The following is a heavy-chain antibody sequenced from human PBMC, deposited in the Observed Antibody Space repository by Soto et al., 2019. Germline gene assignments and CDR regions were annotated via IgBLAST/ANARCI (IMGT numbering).Heavy chain of an antibody. Sequence: GGSLRLSCAASGFTFSSYEMNWVRQAPGKGLEWVSYISSSGSPIYYADSVKGRFTISRDNAKNSLYLQMNSLRAEDTAVYYCARSXGVYCSSTSRYSPWFDPWGQGTLVTVSS. CDR2: ISSSGSPI. V-gene: IGHV3-48*03. CDR1: GFTFSSYE. CDR3: ARSXGVYCSSTSRYSPWFDP. J-gene: IGHJ5*02. D-gene: IGHD2-2*02.